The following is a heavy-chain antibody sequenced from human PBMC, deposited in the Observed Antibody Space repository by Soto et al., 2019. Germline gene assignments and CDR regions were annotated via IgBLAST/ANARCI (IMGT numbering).Heavy chain of an antibody. V-gene: IGHV3-64D*06. Sequence: LRLSVSASGXIFSESTIYWVRQVPGKGLEAISAVSTSGRSTYYADSVKDRFTISRDNSKNTLFLQMGSLRPEDTAIYYCVKQAHGLDGVAFDYWGQGTQVTVSS. CDR3: VKQAHGLDGVAFDY. CDR2: VSTSGRST. CDR1: GXIFSEST. J-gene: IGHJ4*02. D-gene: IGHD2-15*01.